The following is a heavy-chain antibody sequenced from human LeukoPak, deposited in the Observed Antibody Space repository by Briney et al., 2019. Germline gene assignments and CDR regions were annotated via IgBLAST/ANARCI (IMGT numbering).Heavy chain of an antibody. CDR3: ARDYYYYYYGMDV. Sequence: SETLSLTCAVSGGSFSGYYWSWIRQPPGQGLEWIGEINHSGSTNYNPSLKSRVTISVDTSKNQFSLKLSSVTAADTAVYYCARDYYYYYYGMDVWGQGTTVTVSS. J-gene: IGHJ6*02. CDR1: GGSFSGYY. CDR2: INHSGST. V-gene: IGHV4-34*01.